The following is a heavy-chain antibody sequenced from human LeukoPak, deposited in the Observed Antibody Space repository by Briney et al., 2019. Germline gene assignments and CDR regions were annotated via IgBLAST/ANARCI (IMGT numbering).Heavy chain of an antibody. Sequence: SVRVSCKASGGTFSSYTISWVRQAPGQGLEWMGRIIPILGIANYAQKFQGRVTITADKSTSTAYMELSSLRSEDTAVYYCARGGFAAAGSNPPDYWGQGTLVTVSS. J-gene: IGHJ4*02. D-gene: IGHD6-13*01. CDR2: IIPILGIA. CDR3: ARGGFAAAGSNPPDY. CDR1: GGTFSSYT. V-gene: IGHV1-69*02.